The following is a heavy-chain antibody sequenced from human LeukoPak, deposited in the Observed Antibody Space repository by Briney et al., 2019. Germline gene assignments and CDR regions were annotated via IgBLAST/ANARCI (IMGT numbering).Heavy chain of an antibody. CDR2: INPNSGGT. J-gene: IGHJ3*02. CDR1: GYTVTVYY. CDR3: ASSYGRAITMIVGSFDS. V-gene: IGHV1-2*02. D-gene: IGHD3-22*01. Sequence: ASVKLSCKASGYTVTVYYMHWVQQAPGQGLEWMGWINPNSGGTNYAQKFQYRFTMTRDTSISTAYMELSRLRSDDTAVYYCASSYGRAITMIVGSFDSWGQGTMVTVSS.